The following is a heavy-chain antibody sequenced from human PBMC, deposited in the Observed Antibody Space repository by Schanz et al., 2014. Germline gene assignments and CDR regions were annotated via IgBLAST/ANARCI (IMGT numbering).Heavy chain of an antibody. CDR2: ISSSSSTI. D-gene: IGHD1-26*01. V-gene: IGHV3-48*02. CDR1: GFTFSAHA. Sequence: EVLLVDSGGGLVQPGGSLRLSCGASGFTFSAHAMSWVRQAPGKGLEWVSYISSSSSTIYYADSVKGRFTISRDNAKNSLYLQMNSLRDEDTAVYYCARGGATRFDYWGQGTLVTVSS. J-gene: IGHJ4*02. CDR3: ARGGATRFDY.